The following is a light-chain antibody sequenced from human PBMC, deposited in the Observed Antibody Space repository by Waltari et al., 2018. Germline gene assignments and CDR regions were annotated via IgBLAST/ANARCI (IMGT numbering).Light chain of an antibody. Sequence: QSALTQPPSTSGSPGQSVTISCTGTSSDVGGYNYVSWSQQHPGKAPKLLIHEVTTRPSGVPARFSGSKSGNTASLTVSGLQTEDEAYYYCSSYAGSNTVVFGGGTKLTVL. V-gene: IGLV2-8*01. J-gene: IGLJ2*01. CDR3: SSYAGSNTVV. CDR2: EVT. CDR1: SSDVGGYNY.